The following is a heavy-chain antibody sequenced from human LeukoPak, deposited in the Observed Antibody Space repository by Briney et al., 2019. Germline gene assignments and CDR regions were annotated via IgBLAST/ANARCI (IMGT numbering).Heavy chain of an antibody. D-gene: IGHD1-26*01. V-gene: IGHV4-39*01. CDR3: ARIPKLYSGSYYSY. CDR1: GGSISSSSYY. CDR2: IYYSGST. J-gene: IGHJ4*02. Sequence: PSETLSLTCTVSGGSISSSSYYWGWIRQPPGKGLKWIGSIYYSGSTYYNPSLKSRVTISVDTSKNQFSLKLSSVTAADTAVYYCARIPKLYSGSYYSYWGQGTLVTVSS.